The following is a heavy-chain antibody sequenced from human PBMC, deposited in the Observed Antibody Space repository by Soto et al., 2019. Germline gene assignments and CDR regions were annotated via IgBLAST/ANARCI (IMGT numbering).Heavy chain of an antibody. CDR2: ISGSGGST. CDR3: AKEGVWFGALFYPPYYYYGMDG. CDR1: GFTFSSYA. V-gene: IGHV3-23*01. Sequence: VGSLRLPCAASGFTFSSYAMSWVRQAPGKGLEWVSAISGSGGSTYYADSVKGRFTISRDNSKNTLYLQMNSLRAEDTAVYYCAKEGVWFGALFYPPYYYYGMDGWGQGTTVTVS. J-gene: IGHJ6*02. D-gene: IGHD3-10*01.